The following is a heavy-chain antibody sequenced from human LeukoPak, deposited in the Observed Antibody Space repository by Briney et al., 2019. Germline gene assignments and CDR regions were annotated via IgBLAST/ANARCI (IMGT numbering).Heavy chain of an antibody. CDR2: IHYSGST. V-gene: IGHV4-31*03. CDR3: ARDAKGEFLDY. D-gene: IGHD4/OR15-4a*01. Sequence: SETLSLTCTVSGASISSGGYYWTWIRQHPGKGLEWIGYIHYSGSTYYNPSLKSLKSRVTISVDTSKSQFSLKLSSVTAADTAVYYCARDAKGEFLDYWGQGTLVIVSS. CDR1: GASISSGGYY. J-gene: IGHJ4*02.